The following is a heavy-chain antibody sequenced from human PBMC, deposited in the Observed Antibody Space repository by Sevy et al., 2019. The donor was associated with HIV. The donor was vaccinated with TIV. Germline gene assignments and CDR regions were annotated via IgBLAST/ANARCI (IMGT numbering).Heavy chain of an antibody. CDR3: ARPTTKPTSDLCGLDV. CDR1: GYLFTDYY. D-gene: IGHD6-25*01. V-gene: IGHV1-2*02. Sequence: GASLKISCKASGYLFTDYYIHWVRQAPGQGLELMAWINSDSGVTNYAQRFQGEVTVTRDTPHSTAYLELSRLKSNDTAIYYCARPTTKPTSDLCGLDVWGQGTMVTVSS. CDR2: INSDSGVT. J-gene: IGHJ6*02.